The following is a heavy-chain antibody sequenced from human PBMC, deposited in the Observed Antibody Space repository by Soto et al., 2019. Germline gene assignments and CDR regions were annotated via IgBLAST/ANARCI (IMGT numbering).Heavy chain of an antibody. Sequence: SETLSLPCTVPGGSVNTAPYYWSWIRQPPGKGLEWIGYIYYSGCTNYNASLKSRVSISLDTSKKQFSLNLSPVNAADTAVYFCARDHHSFYDTSGYYPYFDYWGQGTLVTVSS. CDR3: ARDHHSFYDTSGYYPYFDY. J-gene: IGHJ4*02. D-gene: IGHD3-22*01. V-gene: IGHV4-61*01. CDR2: IYYSGCT. CDR1: GGSVNTAPYY.